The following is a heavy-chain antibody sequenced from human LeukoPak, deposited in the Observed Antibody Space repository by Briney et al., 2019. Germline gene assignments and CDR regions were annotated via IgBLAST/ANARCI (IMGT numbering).Heavy chain of an antibody. Sequence: GGSLRLSCAASGFTLSNNWMHWVRQAPGKGLVWVSRINGDGSSTSYADSVKGRLTISRDNSKNTLYLQMNSLRAEDTAVYYCAKGAKRVVGATTHWIDPWGQGTLVTVSS. V-gene: IGHV3-74*01. J-gene: IGHJ5*02. CDR1: GFTLSNNW. CDR3: AKGAKRVVGATTHWIDP. D-gene: IGHD1-26*01. CDR2: INGDGSST.